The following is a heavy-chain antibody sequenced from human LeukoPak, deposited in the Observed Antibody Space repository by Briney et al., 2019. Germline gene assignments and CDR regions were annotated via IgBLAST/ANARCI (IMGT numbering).Heavy chain of an antibody. CDR1: GFTFSSYW. D-gene: IGHD1-26*01. CDR3: AKGLRAGATGAFDI. V-gene: IGHV3-74*01. J-gene: IGHJ3*02. Sequence: GGSLRLSCAASGFTFSSYWMHWVRQAPGKGLVWVSRIKYDGSSTNYADSVKGRFTISRDNSKNTLYLQMNSLRAEDTAVYYCAKGLRAGATGAFDIWGQGTMVTVSS. CDR2: IKYDGSST.